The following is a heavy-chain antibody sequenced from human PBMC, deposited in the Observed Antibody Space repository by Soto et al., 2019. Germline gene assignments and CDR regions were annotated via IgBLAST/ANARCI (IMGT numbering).Heavy chain of an antibody. D-gene: IGHD3-22*01. Sequence: PGGSLRLSCAASGFTFSSYAMHWVRQAPGKGLEWVAVISYDGSNKYYADSVKGRFTISRDNSKNTLYLQMNGLRAEDTAVYYCARDYYYDSSGYYYTFDYWGQGTLVTVSS. V-gene: IGHV3-30-3*01. CDR3: ARDYYYDSSGYYYTFDY. CDR2: ISYDGSNK. CDR1: GFTFSSYA. J-gene: IGHJ4*02.